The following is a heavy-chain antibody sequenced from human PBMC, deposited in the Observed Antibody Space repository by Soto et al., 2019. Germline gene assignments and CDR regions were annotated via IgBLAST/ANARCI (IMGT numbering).Heavy chain of an antibody. J-gene: IGHJ4*02. D-gene: IGHD3-3*01. Sequence: QVQLQESGPGLVKPSETLSLTCTVSGGSVSSGSYYWNWIRQPPGKGLEWIGYINYSGSTKYNPSIKSRVTIAVDTSKHPFSLKLSSVTAADTAVYYCARSNAYYDVWSSYFDYWGQGTLVTVSS. CDR3: ARSNAYYDVWSSYFDY. CDR2: INYSGST. CDR1: GGSVSSGSYY. V-gene: IGHV4-61*01.